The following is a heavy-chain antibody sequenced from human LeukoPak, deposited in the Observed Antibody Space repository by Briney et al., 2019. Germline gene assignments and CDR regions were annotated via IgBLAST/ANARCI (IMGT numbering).Heavy chain of an antibody. CDR3: APRGVAGSFDY. J-gene: IGHJ4*02. V-gene: IGHV3-23*01. D-gene: IGHD6-19*01. CDR2: ISGSGGST. Sequence: GGSLRLSCAASGFTFSSYAVSWVRQAPGKGLEWASAISGSGGSTYYADSVKGRFTISRDNSKNTLYLQMNSLRAEDTAVYYCAPRGVAGSFDYWGQGTLVTVSS. CDR1: GFTFSSYA.